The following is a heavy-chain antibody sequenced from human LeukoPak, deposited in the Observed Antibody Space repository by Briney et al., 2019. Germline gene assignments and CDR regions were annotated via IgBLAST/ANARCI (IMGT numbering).Heavy chain of an antibody. CDR1: GYTYTGYY. J-gene: IGHJ4*02. Sequence: ASVKVSCKASGYTYTGYYMHWVRQVPGQGLEWMGWINPNSGGTNYAQKFQGRVTMTRDTSISTAYMELSRLRSDDTAVYYCARAWTYYDSSGYFYWGQGTLVTVSS. CDR2: INPNSGGT. CDR3: ARAWTYYDSSGYFY. D-gene: IGHD3-22*01. V-gene: IGHV1-2*02.